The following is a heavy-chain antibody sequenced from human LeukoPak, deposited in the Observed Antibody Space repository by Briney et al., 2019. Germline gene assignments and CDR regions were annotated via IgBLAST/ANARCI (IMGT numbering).Heavy chain of an antibody. D-gene: IGHD3-22*01. CDR2: IWYDGSNK. J-gene: IGHJ5*02. CDR3: AKVAPHLSSYYYDSSGYWWFDP. CDR1: GFTFSSYG. V-gene: IGHV3-33*06. Sequence: GGSLRLSCAASGFTFSSYGMHWVRQAPGKGLEWVAVIWYDGSNKYYADSVKGRFTISRDNSKNTLYLQMNSLRAEDTAVYYCAKVAPHLSSYYYDSSGYWWFDPWGQGTLVTVSP.